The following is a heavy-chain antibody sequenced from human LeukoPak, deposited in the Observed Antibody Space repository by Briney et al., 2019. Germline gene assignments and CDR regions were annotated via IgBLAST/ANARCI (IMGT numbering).Heavy chain of an antibody. CDR1: GFTFSSYW. Sequence: GGSLRLSCAASGFTFSSYWMSWVRQAPGKGLEWVANIKQDGSEKYYVDSVKGRFTISRDNAKNSLYLQMNSLRAEDTAVYYCARETHLLGATNYEYFQHWGQGTLVTVSS. J-gene: IGHJ1*01. V-gene: IGHV3-7*05. D-gene: IGHD1-26*01. CDR2: IKQDGSEK. CDR3: ARETHLLGATNYEYFQH.